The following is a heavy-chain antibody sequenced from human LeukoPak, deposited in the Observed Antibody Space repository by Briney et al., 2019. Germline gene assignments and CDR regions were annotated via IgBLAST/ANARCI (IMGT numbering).Heavy chain of an antibody. CDR1: GFTFDDYA. CDR3: ARGYSSSWYNWFDP. V-gene: IGHV3-74*01. J-gene: IGHJ5*02. CDR2: INNDGSTT. Sequence: PGGSLGLSCAASGFTFDDYAMHWVRQAPGKGLVWVSQINNDGSTTRYADSVKGRFTISRDNAENTLYLQMNSLRAEDAAVYYCARGYSSSWYNWFDPWGQGTLVTVSS. D-gene: IGHD6-13*01.